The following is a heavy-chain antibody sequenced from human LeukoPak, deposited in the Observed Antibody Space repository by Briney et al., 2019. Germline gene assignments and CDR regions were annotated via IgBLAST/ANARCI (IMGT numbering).Heavy chain of an antibody. CDR2: ITPSGGT. CDR3: ARDRYGDGFAHFDY. D-gene: IGHD5-24*01. V-gene: IGHV1-2*01. J-gene: IGHJ4*02. CDR1: GYTFTSYA. Sequence: GASVKVSCKASGYTFTSYAMHWVRQAPGQGREGMGWITPSGGTNYPQKFQGRVASTRDTSITTAYMDLCKLTSDDTAVYYCARDRYGDGFAHFDYWGQGALVTVSS.